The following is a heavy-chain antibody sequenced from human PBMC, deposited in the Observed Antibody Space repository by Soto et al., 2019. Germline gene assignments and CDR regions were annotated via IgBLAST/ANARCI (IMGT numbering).Heavy chain of an antibody. J-gene: IGHJ6*02. CDR3: AKDRRRITMVRGVKNYYYGMDV. V-gene: IGHV3-23*01. Sequence: SCAASGFTFSSYAMSWVRQAPGKGLEWVSAISGSGGSTYYADSVKGRFTISRDNSKNTLYLQMNSLRAEDTAVYYCAKDRRRITMVRGVKNYYYGMDVWGQGTTVTVSS. CDR1: GFTFSSYA. D-gene: IGHD3-10*01. CDR2: ISGSGGST.